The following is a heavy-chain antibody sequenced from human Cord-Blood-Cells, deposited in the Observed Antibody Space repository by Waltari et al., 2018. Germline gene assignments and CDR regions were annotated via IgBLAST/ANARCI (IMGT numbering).Heavy chain of an antibody. V-gene: IGHV4-4*07. J-gene: IGHJ4*02. Sequence: QVQLQESGPGLVKPSETLSLTCTVSGGSISSYYWSWIRQPAGKGLEWIGRIYTSGSTNYHPSLKSLVTMSVDTSKNQFSLKLSSVTAADTAVYYCARDLYSSSWYVGPGFDYWGQGTLVTVSS. CDR2: IYTSGST. CDR3: ARDLYSSSWYVGPGFDY. CDR1: GGSISSYY. D-gene: IGHD6-13*01.